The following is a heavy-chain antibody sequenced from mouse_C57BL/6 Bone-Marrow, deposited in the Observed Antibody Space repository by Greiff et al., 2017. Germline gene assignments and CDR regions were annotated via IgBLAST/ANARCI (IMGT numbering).Heavy chain of an antibody. V-gene: IGHV1-61*01. CDR2: IYPSDSET. CDR1: GYTFTSYW. D-gene: IGHD4-1*01. J-gene: IGHJ2*01. Sequence: LQQPGAELVRPGSSVKLSCKASGYTFTSYWMDWVKQRPGQGLEWIGNIYPSDSETHYNQKFKDKATLTVDKSSSTAYMQLSSLTSEDSAVYYCASRRTGLLGYWGQGTTLTVSS. CDR3: ASRRTGLLGY.